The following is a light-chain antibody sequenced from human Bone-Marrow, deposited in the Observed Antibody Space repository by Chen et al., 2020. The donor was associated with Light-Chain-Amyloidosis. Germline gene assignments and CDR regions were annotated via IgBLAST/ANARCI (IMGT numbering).Light chain of an antibody. CDR3: QSYQGSSQGV. CDR2: EDD. Sequence: NFMLTQPHSVSESPGKTVIISCTRSSGSIATNYVKWYQQRPGSSPTTVIYEDDQRPSGVPDRFSGSIDRSSNSASLTIAGLKTEDEADYYCQSYQGSSQGVFGGGTKLTVL. V-gene: IGLV6-57*01. CDR1: SGSIATNY. J-gene: IGLJ3*02.